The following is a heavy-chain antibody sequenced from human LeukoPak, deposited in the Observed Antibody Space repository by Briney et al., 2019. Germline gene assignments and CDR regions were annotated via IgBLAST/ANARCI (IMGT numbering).Heavy chain of an antibody. CDR2: INHSGST. CDR1: GGSFSGYY. V-gene: IGHV4-34*01. Sequence: SETLSLTCAVYGGSFSGYYWSWIRQPPGKGLEWIGEINHSGSTNYNPSLKSRVTISVDTSKNQFSLKLSSVTAADTAVYYCARSPAIAVAGGLDYWGQGTLVTVSS. CDR3: ARSPAIAVAGGLDY. J-gene: IGHJ4*02. D-gene: IGHD6-19*01.